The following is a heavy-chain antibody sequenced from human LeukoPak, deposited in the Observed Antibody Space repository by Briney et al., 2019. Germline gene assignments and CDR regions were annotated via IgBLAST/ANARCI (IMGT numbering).Heavy chain of an antibody. V-gene: IGHV4-30-2*01. D-gene: IGHD3-22*01. CDR1: GGSISSGGYS. Sequence: SETLSLTCAVSGGSISSGGYSWSWIRQPPGKGLEWIGYIYHSGSTYYNPSLKSRVTISVDRSKNQFSLKLSSVTAADTAVYYCARQNRYYDSSGYPYGAFDIWGQGTMVTVSS. J-gene: IGHJ3*02. CDR3: ARQNRYYDSSGYPYGAFDI. CDR2: IYHSGST.